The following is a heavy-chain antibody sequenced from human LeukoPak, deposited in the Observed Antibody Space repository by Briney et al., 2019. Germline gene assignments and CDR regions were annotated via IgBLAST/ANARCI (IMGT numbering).Heavy chain of an antibody. CDR3: SRERGYSYAYSDY. CDR2: ISSSSTSM. D-gene: IGHD5-18*01. Sequence: GGSLRLSCAASGFTFSSYSMNWVRQAPGKGLEWVSSISSSSTSMYYADSVKGRFTISRDNAKNSLYLQMNSLRAEDTAVYYCSRERGYSYAYSDYWGQGTLVTVSS. CDR1: GFTFSSYS. J-gene: IGHJ4*02. V-gene: IGHV3-21*01.